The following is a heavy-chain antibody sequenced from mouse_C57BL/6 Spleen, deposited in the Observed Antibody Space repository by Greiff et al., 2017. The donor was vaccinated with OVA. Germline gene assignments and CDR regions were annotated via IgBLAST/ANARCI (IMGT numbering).Heavy chain of an antibody. CDR1: GFNIKDYY. J-gene: IGHJ2*01. V-gene: IGHV14-2*01. CDR2: IDPEDGET. CDR3: AREGVVTTNFDY. Sequence: EVQLQQSGAELVKPGASVKLSCTASGFNIKDYYMHWVKQRTEQGLEWIGRIDPEDGETKYAQKFQGKATITADTSSNTAYLQLSSLTSEDTAVYYCAREGVVTTNFDYWGQGTTLTVSS. D-gene: IGHD2-2*01.